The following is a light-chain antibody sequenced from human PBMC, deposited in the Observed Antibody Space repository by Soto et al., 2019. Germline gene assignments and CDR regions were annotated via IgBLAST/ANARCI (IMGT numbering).Light chain of an antibody. CDR3: SSYTGSNIV. J-gene: IGLJ3*02. CDR2: EVS. V-gene: IGLV2-14*01. Sequence: QPASVSGSPGQSITISCTGTSSDVGGYNYVSWYQQHPGKAPKFMIYEVSNRPSGVSSRFSGSKSGNTASLTISGLQAEDEADYYCSSYTGSNIVFGGGTQLTVL. CDR1: SSDVGGYNY.